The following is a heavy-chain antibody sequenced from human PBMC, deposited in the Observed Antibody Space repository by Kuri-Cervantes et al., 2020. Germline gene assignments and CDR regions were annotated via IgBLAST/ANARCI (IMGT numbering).Heavy chain of an antibody. V-gene: IGHV3-48*02. CDR2: ISSSSSTR. CDR3: ARDWGSGDFWSGYFLSYYYGMDV. Sequence: GGSLRLSCAASGFTFSSYSMNWVRQAPGKGLEWVSSISSSSSTRYYADSVKGRFTISRDNAKNSLYLQMNSLRDEDTAVYYCARDWGSGDFWSGYFLSYYYGMDVWGQGTTVTVSS. D-gene: IGHD3-3*01. J-gene: IGHJ6*02. CDR1: GFTFSSYS.